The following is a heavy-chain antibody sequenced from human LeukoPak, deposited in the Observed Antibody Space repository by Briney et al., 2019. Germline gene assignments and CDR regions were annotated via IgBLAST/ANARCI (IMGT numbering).Heavy chain of an antibody. CDR3: ARDRPVSCGGDCYSTEAGDY. CDR2: IYTSGST. D-gene: IGHD2-21*01. Sequence: PSETLSLTCTVSGGSISSYYWSWIRQPAGKGLEWIGRIYTSGSTNYNPSLKSRVTMSVDTSKNQFSLKLSSVTAADTAVYYCARDRPVSCGGDCYSTEAGDYWGQGTLVTVSS. J-gene: IGHJ4*02. CDR1: GGSISSYY. V-gene: IGHV4-4*07.